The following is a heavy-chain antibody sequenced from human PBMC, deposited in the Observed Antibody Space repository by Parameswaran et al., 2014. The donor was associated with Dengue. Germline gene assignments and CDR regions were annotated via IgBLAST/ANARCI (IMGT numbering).Heavy chain of an antibody. CDR2: INPNSGGT. D-gene: IGHD1-26*01. CDR3: AFPYFDDALSILYEVLNATKWELLHY. J-gene: IGHJ4*02. Sequence: WVRQAPGQGLEWMGWINPNSGGTNYAQKFQGRVTMTRDTSISTAYMELSRLRSDDTAVYYCAFPYFDDALSILYEVLNATKWELLHYWGQGTLVTVSS. V-gene: IGHV1-2*02.